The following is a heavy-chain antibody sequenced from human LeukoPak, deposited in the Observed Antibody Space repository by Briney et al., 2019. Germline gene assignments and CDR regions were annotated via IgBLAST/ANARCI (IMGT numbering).Heavy chain of an antibody. J-gene: IGHJ4*02. CDR3: ARESRNDYGDYYFDY. D-gene: IGHD4-17*01. CDR2: IYYSGST. Sequence: SETLSLTCTVSGGAVSSGNYYWSWIRQPPGKGLEWIGYIYYSGSTNYNPSLKSRVTISVDTSKNQFSLKLSSVTAADTAVYYCARESRNDYGDYYFDYWGQGTLVTVSS. CDR1: GGAVSSGNYY. V-gene: IGHV4-61*01.